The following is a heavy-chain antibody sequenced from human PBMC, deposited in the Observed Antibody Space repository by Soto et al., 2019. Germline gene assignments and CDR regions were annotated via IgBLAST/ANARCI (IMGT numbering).Heavy chain of an antibody. D-gene: IGHD3-16*01. Sequence: QVQLVQSGAEVKKPGASVKVSCKASGYTFTSYGISWVRQAPGQGLEWMGWISAYNGNTNYAQKLQGRVTMTTDTPATTANVGRRSRSSDDPAVYYFARDLYVYDRPLDYWGRGPLVTVSS. CDR3: ARDLYVYDRPLDY. V-gene: IGHV1-18*04. CDR1: GYTFTSYG. J-gene: IGHJ4*02. CDR2: ISAYNGNT.